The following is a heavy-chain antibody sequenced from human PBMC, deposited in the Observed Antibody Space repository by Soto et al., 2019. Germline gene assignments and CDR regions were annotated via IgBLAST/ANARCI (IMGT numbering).Heavy chain of an antibody. CDR2: ISSSGSTI. CDR1: GFTFSSYE. Sequence: SLRLSCAASGFTFSSYEMNWVRQAPGKGLEWVSYISSSGSTIYYADSVKGRFTISRDNAKNSLYLQMNSLRAEDTAVYYCARDRFTVTLYYYYYGMDVWGQGTTVTVSS. D-gene: IGHD4-17*01. CDR3: ARDRFTVTLYYYYYGMDV. V-gene: IGHV3-48*03. J-gene: IGHJ6*02.